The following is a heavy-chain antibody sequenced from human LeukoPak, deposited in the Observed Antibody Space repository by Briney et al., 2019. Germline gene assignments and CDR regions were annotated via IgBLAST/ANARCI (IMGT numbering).Heavy chain of an antibody. CDR1: GFTFSDAW. CDR3: ARELPFDY. V-gene: IGHV3-74*01. Sequence: PGGSLRLSCAASGFTFSDAWMHWVRQAPGKGLVWVSRIKSDGSRTDYADSVKGRFTISRDNAKNTLYLQMNSLRAEDTAVYYCARELPFDYWGQGTLVTVSS. D-gene: IGHD2-15*01. J-gene: IGHJ4*02. CDR2: IKSDGSRT.